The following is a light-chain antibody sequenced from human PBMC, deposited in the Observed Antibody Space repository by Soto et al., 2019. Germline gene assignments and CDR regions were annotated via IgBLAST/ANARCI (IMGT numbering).Light chain of an antibody. CDR2: DAS. CDR3: QQYNSYTWT. V-gene: IGKV1-5*01. Sequence: QITPSPSPLSSSVGGRVPIPCPASQSISSWLAWYQQKPGKAPKLLIYDASSLESGVPSRFSGSGSGTEFTLTISSLQPDDFATYYCQQYNSYTWTFGQGTKVDIK. J-gene: IGKJ1*01. CDR1: QSISSW.